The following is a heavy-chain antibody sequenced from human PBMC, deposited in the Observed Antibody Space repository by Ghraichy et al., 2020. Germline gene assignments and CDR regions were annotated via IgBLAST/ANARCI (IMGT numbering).Heavy chain of an antibody. Sequence: ESLNISCTVSGGSISSYYWSWIRQPPGKGLEWIGYIYYSGSTNYNPSLKSRVTISVDTSKNQFSLKLSSVTAADTAVYYCARHGSSGYYPFDYWGQGTLVTVSS. D-gene: IGHD3-22*01. J-gene: IGHJ4*02. V-gene: IGHV4-59*08. CDR2: IYYSGST. CDR1: GGSISSYY. CDR3: ARHGSSGYYPFDY.